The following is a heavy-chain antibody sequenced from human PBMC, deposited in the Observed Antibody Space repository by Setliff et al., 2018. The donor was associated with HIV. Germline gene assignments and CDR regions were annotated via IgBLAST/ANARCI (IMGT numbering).Heavy chain of an antibody. CDR3: VRAPPNSEY. CDR2: ITNDGTTT. V-gene: IGHV3-74*01. CDR1: GFTFSSYE. J-gene: IGHJ4*02. Sequence: PGGSLRLSCAASGFTFSSYEMNWVRQAPGKGLVWVSRITNDGTTTTYADSVKGRFTISRDNAKNTLYLQMNGLRAEDTAVYFCVRAPPNSEYWGRGTLVTVSS.